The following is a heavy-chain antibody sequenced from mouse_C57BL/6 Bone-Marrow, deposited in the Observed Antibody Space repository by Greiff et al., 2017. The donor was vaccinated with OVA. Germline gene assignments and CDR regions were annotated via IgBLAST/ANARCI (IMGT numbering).Heavy chain of an antibody. CDR2: IYWDDDK. CDR1: GFSLSTSGMG. V-gene: IGHV8-12*01. Sequence: QVTLKESGPGILQSSQTLSLTCSFSGFSLSTSGMGVSWIRQPSGKGLEWLAHIYWDDDKRYNPSLKSRPTISKDSSGNQVFLKSTSVDTADTATYYCARSGNYDYDAMDYWGQGTAVTVSS. CDR3: ARSGNYDYDAMDY. D-gene: IGHD2-1*01. J-gene: IGHJ4*01.